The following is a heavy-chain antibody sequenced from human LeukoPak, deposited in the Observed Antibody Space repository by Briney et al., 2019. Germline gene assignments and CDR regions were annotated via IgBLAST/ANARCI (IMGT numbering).Heavy chain of an antibody. CDR2: IRSKAYGGTI. Sequence: GGTLRLSCAASGFTFSSYGMSWVRKAPGKGLEWVGFIRSKAYGGTIEYAASVKGRFTISRDDSKSIAYLQMNSLKAEDTAVYFCSSHTSGYYYSDYWGQGTLVTVSS. CDR3: SSHTSGYYYSDY. J-gene: IGHJ4*02. V-gene: IGHV3-49*04. CDR1: GFTFSSYG. D-gene: IGHD3-22*01.